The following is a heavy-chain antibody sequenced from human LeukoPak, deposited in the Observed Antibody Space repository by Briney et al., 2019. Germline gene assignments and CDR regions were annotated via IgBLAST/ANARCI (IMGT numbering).Heavy chain of an antibody. D-gene: IGHD3-22*01. CDR2: IYSGGSA. J-gene: IGHJ4*02. Sequence: GGSLRLSCAASGFTVSSNHMSWARQAPGKGLEWVSVIYSGGSAYSADSVKGRFTISRDNSKNTLYLQMNSLRAEDTAVYYCAKDRTFRYYYDSSGYYPADYWGQGTLVTVSS. CDR1: GFTVSSNH. CDR3: AKDRTFRYYYDSSGYYPADY. V-gene: IGHV3-53*01.